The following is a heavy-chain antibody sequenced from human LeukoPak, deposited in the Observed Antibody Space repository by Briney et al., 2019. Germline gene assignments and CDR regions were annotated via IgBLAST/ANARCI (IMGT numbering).Heavy chain of an antibody. Sequence: GGSLRLSCAASGFTFSSYAMSWVRQAPGKGLEWVSAISNNGGYTYYADSVQGRFTISRDNSKSTLCLQMNSLRAEDTAVYYCAKQLGYCSDGSCYFPYWGQGTLVTVSS. D-gene: IGHD2-15*01. V-gene: IGHV3-23*01. CDR2: ISNNGGYT. CDR1: GFTFSSYA. CDR3: AKQLGYCSDGSCYFPY. J-gene: IGHJ4*02.